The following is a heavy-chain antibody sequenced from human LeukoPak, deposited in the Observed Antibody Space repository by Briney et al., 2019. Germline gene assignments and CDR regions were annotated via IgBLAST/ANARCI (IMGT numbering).Heavy chain of an antibody. CDR2: ISSSSSYI. D-gene: IGHD4-17*01. CDR3: ARGDYGDPHAFDI. V-gene: IGHV3-21*01. J-gene: IGHJ3*02. CDR1: GFTFSSYS. Sequence: GGSLRLSCAASGFTFSSYSMNWVRQAPGKGLEWVSSISSSSSYIYYADSVKGRFTISRDNAKNSLYLQMNSLRAEDTAVYYCARGDYGDPHAFDIWGQGTMVTVSS.